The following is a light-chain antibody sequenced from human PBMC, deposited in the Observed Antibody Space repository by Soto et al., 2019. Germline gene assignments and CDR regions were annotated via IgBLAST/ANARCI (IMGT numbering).Light chain of an antibody. V-gene: IGKV3D-7*01. CDR2: GAS. CDR1: QFISSNY. J-gene: IGKJ1*01. Sequence: EIVMTQSPATLSLSPGDRATLSCRASQFISSNYLSWYQQKPGQAPRLLIYGASTRATGIPDRFSGSGSETDFTLTISSLQPEDFAVYYCQQDYNLPWTFGHGTKVDIK. CDR3: QQDYNLPWT.